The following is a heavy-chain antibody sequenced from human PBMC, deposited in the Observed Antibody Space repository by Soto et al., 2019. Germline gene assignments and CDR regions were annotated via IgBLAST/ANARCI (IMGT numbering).Heavy chain of an antibody. CDR1: GFTFSSYG. D-gene: IGHD5-18*01. V-gene: IGHV3-30*18. CDR2: ISYDGSNK. CDR3: ANDPRGGYSYGYLPHFDY. J-gene: IGHJ4*02. Sequence: PGGSLRLSCAASGFTFSSYGMHWVRQAPGKGLEWVAVISYDGSNKYYADSVKGRFTISRDNSKNTLYLQMNSLRAEDTAVYYCANDPRGGYSYGYLPHFDYWGQGTLVTVSS.